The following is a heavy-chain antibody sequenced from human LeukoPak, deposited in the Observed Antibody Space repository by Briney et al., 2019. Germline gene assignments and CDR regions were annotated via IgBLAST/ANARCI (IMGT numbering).Heavy chain of an antibody. CDR2: ISSTGTTV. Sequence: TGGSLRLSCAASGFSFSDYYMSWIRLAPGKGLEWVSYISSTGTTVYYADSVKGRFTISRDNAKNLLYLQMNSLRAEDTAVYYCASTAVVATDHWGQGTLVTVSS. J-gene: IGHJ4*02. CDR1: GFSFSDYY. CDR3: ASTAVVATDH. V-gene: IGHV3-11*01. D-gene: IGHD4-23*01.